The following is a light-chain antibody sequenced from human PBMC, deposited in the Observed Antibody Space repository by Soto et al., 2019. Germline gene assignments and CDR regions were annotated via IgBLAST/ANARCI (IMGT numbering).Light chain of an antibody. CDR3: SSFAGTNSFV. V-gene: IGLV2-11*01. CDR2: DVN. Sequence: QSALTQPRSVSGSPGQSITISCTGSSSDVGSYNYVSWYQQHPGQAPKFMIYDVNKRPSGVSHRFSGSKSGNTASLTISGLQADDEADYYCSSFAGTNSFVFGTGTKLTVL. J-gene: IGLJ1*01. CDR1: SSDVGSYNY.